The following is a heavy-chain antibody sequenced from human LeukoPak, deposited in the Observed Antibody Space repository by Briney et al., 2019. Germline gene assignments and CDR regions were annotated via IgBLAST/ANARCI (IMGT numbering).Heavy chain of an antibody. CDR2: ISSSSSYI. V-gene: IGHV3-21*01. CDR1: GFTFSSYS. J-gene: IGHJ4*02. Sequence: GGSLRLSCAASGFTFSSYSMNWVRQAPGKGLEWVSSISSSSSYIYYADSVKGRFTISRDNAKNSLYLQMNSLRAEETAVYYCARGGETYYDFWSGYYFDYWGQGTLVTVSS. CDR3: ARGGETYYDFWSGYYFDY. D-gene: IGHD3-3*01.